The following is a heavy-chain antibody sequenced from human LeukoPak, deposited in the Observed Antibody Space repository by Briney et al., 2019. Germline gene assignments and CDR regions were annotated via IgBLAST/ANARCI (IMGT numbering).Heavy chain of an antibody. D-gene: IGHD3-10*01. CDR2: INHSGST. Sequence: SETLSLTCAVYGGSFSGYYWSWILQPPGKGLEWIGEINHSGSTNYNPSLKSRVTISVDTSKNQFSLKLSSVTAADTAVYYCARGKGLLWFREFTFDYWGQGTLVTVSS. CDR1: GGSFSGYY. V-gene: IGHV4-34*01. CDR3: ARGKGLLWFREFTFDY. J-gene: IGHJ4*02.